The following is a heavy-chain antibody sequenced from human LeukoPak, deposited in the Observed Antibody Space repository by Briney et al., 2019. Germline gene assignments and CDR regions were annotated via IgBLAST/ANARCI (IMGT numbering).Heavy chain of an antibody. CDR3: ARNQGIAARPPYYYYYGMDV. Sequence: SETLSLTCTVSGGSISSYYWSWIRRPPGKGLEWIGYIYYSGSTNYNPSLKSRVTISVDTSKNQFSLKLSSVTAAGTAVYYCARNQGIAARPPYYYYYGMDVWGQGTTVTVSS. CDR2: IYYSGST. V-gene: IGHV4-59*08. J-gene: IGHJ6*02. CDR1: GGSISSYY. D-gene: IGHD6-6*01.